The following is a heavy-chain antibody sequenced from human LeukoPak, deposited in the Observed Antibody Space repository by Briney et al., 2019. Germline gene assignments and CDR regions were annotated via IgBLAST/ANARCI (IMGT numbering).Heavy chain of an antibody. CDR3: AKLDIGGSYPYYFDY. Sequence: GGSLRLSCAASGFTFSSYAMHWVRQAPGKGLEWVAVISYDGSNKYYADSVKGRFTISRDNSKNTLYLQMNSLRAEDTAVYYCAKLDIGGSYPYYFDYWGQGTLVTVSS. CDR1: GFTFSSYA. D-gene: IGHD1-26*01. J-gene: IGHJ4*02. CDR2: ISYDGSNK. V-gene: IGHV3-30*04.